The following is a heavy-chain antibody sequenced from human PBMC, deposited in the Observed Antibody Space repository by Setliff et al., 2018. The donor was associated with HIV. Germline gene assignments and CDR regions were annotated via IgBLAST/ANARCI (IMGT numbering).Heavy chain of an antibody. V-gene: IGHV1-46*01. J-gene: IGHJ4*02. CDR2: MNPNGRST. Sequence: ASVKVSCKASGYTFTSYYIHWLRQVPGQGLEWMGVMNPNGRSTDFAQKFQGRLSLTTDTSTNTVYLELNSLRSDDTAVYYCARVYFSISTCDDEYFFDYWGQGTLVTVSS. CDR3: ARVYFSISTCDDEYFFDY. CDR1: GYTFTSYY. D-gene: IGHD3-9*01.